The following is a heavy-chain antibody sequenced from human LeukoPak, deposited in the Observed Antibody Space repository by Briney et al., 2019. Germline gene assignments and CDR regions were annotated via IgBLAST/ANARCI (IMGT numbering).Heavy chain of an antibody. CDR1: GFTFSNYW. CDR3: ARVELRNARFGELLLFDY. J-gene: IGHJ4*02. Sequence: GGSLRLSCAASGFTFSNYWMSWVRQAPGKGLEGVANIKQDGSEKYYVDSVKGRFTISRDNAKNSLYLQMNSLRAEDTAVYYCARVELRNARFGELLLFDYWGQGTLVTVSS. V-gene: IGHV3-7*03. CDR2: IKQDGSEK. D-gene: IGHD3-10*01.